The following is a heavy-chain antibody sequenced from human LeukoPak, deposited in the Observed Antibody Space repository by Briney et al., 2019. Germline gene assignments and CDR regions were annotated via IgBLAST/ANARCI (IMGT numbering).Heavy chain of an antibody. CDR2: ISGRGDTT. Sequence: PGGSLRLSCAASGFTFNSYAMSWVRQVAGKGLEWVSAISGRGDTTYYADSVKGRFTISRDNSKNTLFLQMNSLRAEDTAVYYCAKAEYGTTYFDYWGQGTLVTASS. V-gene: IGHV3-23*01. CDR1: GFTFNSYA. CDR3: AKAEYGTTYFDY. D-gene: IGHD2/OR15-2a*01. J-gene: IGHJ4*02.